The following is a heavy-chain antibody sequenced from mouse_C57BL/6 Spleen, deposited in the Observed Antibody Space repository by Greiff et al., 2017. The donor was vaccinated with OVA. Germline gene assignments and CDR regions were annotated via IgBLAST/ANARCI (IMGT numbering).Heavy chain of an antibody. V-gene: IGHV5-17*01. Sequence: EVKVVESGGGLVKPGGSLKLSCAASGFTFSDYGMHWVRQAPEKGLEWVAYISSGSSTIYYADTVKGRFTISRDNAKNTLFLQMTSLRSEDTAMYYCARGATVVMDYWGQGTSVTVSS. D-gene: IGHD1-1*01. J-gene: IGHJ4*01. CDR2: ISSGSSTI. CDR3: ARGATVVMDY. CDR1: GFTFSDYG.